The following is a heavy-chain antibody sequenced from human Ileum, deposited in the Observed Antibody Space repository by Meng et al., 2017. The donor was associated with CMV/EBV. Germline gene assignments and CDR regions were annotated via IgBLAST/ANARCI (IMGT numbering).Heavy chain of an antibody. CDR1: GDSISNYF. D-gene: IGHD3-22*01. J-gene: IGHJ4*02. Sequence: QVHLQASGPGLVRPSWTLSLTCTFSGDSISNYFWSLIRQPAGEKLEWIGRISPSGNINYIPSLKGRVTMSLDTSNNQIFLNLTSVTAADTALYYCARGESRGYYYFDYWGQGILVTVSS. V-gene: IGHV4-4*07. CDR3: ARGESRGYYYFDY. CDR2: ISPSGNI.